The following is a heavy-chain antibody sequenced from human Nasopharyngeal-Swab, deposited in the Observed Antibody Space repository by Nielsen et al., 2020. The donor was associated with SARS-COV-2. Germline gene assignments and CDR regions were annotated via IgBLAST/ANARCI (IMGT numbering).Heavy chain of an antibody. CDR3: GRVSLAISWDY. CDR2: IQEDGSAK. Sequence: GESLKISCADSGFTFSNYWMSWVRQAPGKGLEWVANIQEDGSAKYYVDSVKGRFTISRDNAEKSLYLEMNSLRAEETAVYYCGRVSLAISWDYWCQGTLVTVSS. D-gene: IGHD2-2*02. CDR1: GFTFSNYW. V-gene: IGHV3-7*01. J-gene: IGHJ4*02.